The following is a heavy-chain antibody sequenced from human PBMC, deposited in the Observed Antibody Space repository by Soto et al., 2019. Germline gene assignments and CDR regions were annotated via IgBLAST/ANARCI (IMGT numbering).Heavy chain of an antibody. J-gene: IGHJ3*02. CDR2: INPSGGST. V-gene: IGHV1-46*01. CDR3: ARTGGREAARRFAAFDI. D-gene: IGHD6-6*01. Sequence: GASVKVSCKASGHTFTIYAMHWVRQAPGQGLEWMGIINPSGGSTSYAQKFQGRVTMTRDTSTSTVYMELSSLRSEDTAVYYCARTGGREAARRFAAFDIWGQGTMVTVSS. CDR1: GHTFTIYA.